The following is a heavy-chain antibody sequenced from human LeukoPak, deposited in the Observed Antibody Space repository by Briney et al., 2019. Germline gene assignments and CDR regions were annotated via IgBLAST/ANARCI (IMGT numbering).Heavy chain of an antibody. V-gene: IGHV3-9*01. Sequence: GGSLRLSCAASGFTFDDYAMHWVRQAPGKGLEWVSGISWNSGSIGYADSVKGRFTISRDNAKNSLYLQMNSLRAEDTALYYCAKATRAAAGTGAFDIWGQGTMVTVSS. J-gene: IGHJ3*02. CDR2: ISWNSGSI. D-gene: IGHD6-13*01. CDR3: AKATRAAAGTGAFDI. CDR1: GFTFDDYA.